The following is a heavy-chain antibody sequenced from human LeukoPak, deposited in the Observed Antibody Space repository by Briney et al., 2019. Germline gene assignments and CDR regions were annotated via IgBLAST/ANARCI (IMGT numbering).Heavy chain of an antibody. CDR2: IHVGNGNT. Sequence: GASVKVSCKASRYPFTSYAMHWVRQAPGQRLEWMGWIHVGNGNTEYSQKFQGRVTITRDTPATTTYMELSSLRSEDTAVYYCARDSSSSWYAWFDPWGQGTLVTVSS. V-gene: IGHV1-3*01. CDR3: ARDSSSSWYAWFDP. D-gene: IGHD6-13*01. CDR1: RYPFTSYA. J-gene: IGHJ5*02.